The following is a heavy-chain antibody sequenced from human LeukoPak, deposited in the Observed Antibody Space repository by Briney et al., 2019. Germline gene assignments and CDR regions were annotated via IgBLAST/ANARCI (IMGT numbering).Heavy chain of an antibody. V-gene: IGHV3-9*01. CDR3: AKDMARYCSGGSCGSFDP. CDR1: GFTFDDYA. D-gene: IGHD2-15*01. J-gene: IGHJ5*02. CDR2: ISWNSGSI. Sequence: GRSLRLSCAASGFTFDDYAMHWVRQAPGKGLEWVSCISWNSGSIGYADSVKGRFTISRDNAKNSLYLQMNSLRAEDTALYYCAKDMARYCSGGSCGSFDPWGQGTLVTVSS.